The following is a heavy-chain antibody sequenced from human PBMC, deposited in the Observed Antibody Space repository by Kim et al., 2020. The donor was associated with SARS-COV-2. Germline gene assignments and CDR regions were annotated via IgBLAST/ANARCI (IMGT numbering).Heavy chain of an antibody. Sequence: GGSLRLSCVGSGFTFDTYAMSWVRQAPGKGLEWVSAISGIGVNKFYADSVRGRFTISRDNSKNIIYLQMNSLTDEDTALYYCAKMGVMEGYNYFYYYGMDVWGQGTTVTVSS. V-gene: IGHV3-23*01. CDR2: ISGIGVNK. D-gene: IGHD3-16*01. CDR3: AKMGVMEGYNYFYYYGMDV. CDR1: GFTFDTYA. J-gene: IGHJ6*02.